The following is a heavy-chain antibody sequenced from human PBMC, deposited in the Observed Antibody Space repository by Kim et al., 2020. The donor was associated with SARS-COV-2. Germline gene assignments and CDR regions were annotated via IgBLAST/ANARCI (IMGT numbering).Heavy chain of an antibody. Sequence: SETLSLTCTVSGGSISSYYWSWIRQPPGKGLEWIGYIYYSGSTNYNPSLKSRVTISVDTSKNQFSLKLSSVTAADTAVYYCARDYPLYYDILTGYYELLMDVWGQGTTVTVSS. CDR2: IYYSGST. V-gene: IGHV4-59*01. CDR1: GGSISSYY. J-gene: IGHJ6*02. D-gene: IGHD3-9*01. CDR3: ARDYPLYYDILTGYYELLMDV.